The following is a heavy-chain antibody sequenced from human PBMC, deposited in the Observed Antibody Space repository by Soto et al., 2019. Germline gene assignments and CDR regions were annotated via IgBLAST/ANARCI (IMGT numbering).Heavy chain of an antibody. J-gene: IGHJ6*02. CDR2: IYYSGST. V-gene: IGHV4-31*03. D-gene: IGHD4-17*01. CDR1: GGSISSGGYY. Sequence: ASETLSLTCTVSGGSISSGGYYWSWIRQHPGKGLEWIGYIYYSGSTYYNPSLKSRVTISVDTSKNQFSLKLSSVTAADTAVYYCARESDGDYYYYGMDVWGQGTTVTVSS. CDR3: ARESDGDYYYYGMDV.